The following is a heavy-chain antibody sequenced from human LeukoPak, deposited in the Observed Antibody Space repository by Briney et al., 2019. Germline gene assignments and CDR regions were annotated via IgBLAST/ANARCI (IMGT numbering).Heavy chain of an antibody. CDR1: GFTFSDFW. V-gene: IGHV3-74*01. D-gene: IGHD5-24*01. Sequence: GGSLRLSCAASGFTFSDFWMHWVSQAPGKGLVWVSRISTDVTTTTYADSVKGRFTISRDNAKNTLYLQMNSLRAEDTAVYYCIRPARERSFDIWGQGTMVAVSS. CDR2: ISTDVTTT. J-gene: IGHJ3*02. CDR3: IRPARERSFDI.